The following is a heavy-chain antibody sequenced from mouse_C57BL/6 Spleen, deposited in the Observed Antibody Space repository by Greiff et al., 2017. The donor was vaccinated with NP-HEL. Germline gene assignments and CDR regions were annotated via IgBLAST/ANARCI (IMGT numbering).Heavy chain of an antibody. Sequence: QVQLQQSGPELVKPGASVKISCKASGYAFSSSWMNWVKQRPGKGLEWIGRIYPGDGDTNYNGKFKGKATLTADKSSSTAYMQLSSLTSEDSAVYFCARDWDGPFDYWGQGTTLTVSS. CDR3: ARDWDGPFDY. J-gene: IGHJ2*01. CDR2: IYPGDGDT. V-gene: IGHV1-82*01. CDR1: GYAFSSSW. D-gene: IGHD4-1*01.